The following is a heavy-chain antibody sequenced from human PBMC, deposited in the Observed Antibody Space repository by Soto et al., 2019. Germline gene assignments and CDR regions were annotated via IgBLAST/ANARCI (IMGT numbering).Heavy chain of an antibody. CDR1: GYSFTSYW. CDR3: ARTTDTYANFDS. CDR2: IYPGDSDT. Sequence: PGESLKISCKGSGYSFTSYWIGWVRQMPEKGLEWMGSIYPGDSDTRYSPSFQGQVTISADKSINTAYLQWSSLKASDTATYYCARTTDTYANFDSWGQGTLVTVSS. J-gene: IGHJ4*02. V-gene: IGHV5-51*01. D-gene: IGHD2-2*01.